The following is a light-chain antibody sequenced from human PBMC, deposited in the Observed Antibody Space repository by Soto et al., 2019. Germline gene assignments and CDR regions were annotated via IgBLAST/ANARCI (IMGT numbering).Light chain of an antibody. CDR1: QSVSSGY. V-gene: IGKV3-20*01. CDR2: GAS. CDR3: QQYGISQNT. J-gene: IGKJ2*01. Sequence: ETVMTQSPGTLSLSPGERATLSCRASQSVSSGYLAWYQQKPGQAPRLLIFGASNRATGIPDRFTGSGSGTDVTLTINRLEPEDFVVYYCQQYGISQNTFGQGTKLKIK.